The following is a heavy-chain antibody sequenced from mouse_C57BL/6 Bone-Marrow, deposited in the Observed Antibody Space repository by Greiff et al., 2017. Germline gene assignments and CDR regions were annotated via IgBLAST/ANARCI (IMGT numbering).Heavy chain of an antibody. Sequence: QVQLQQSGAELARPGASVKLSCKASGYTFTSYGISWVKQRTGQGLEWIGEIYPRSGNTYYNEKFKGKATLTADKYSSTAYMELRSLTSEDSAVYFCAVYYSSGYVDYWGQGTTLTVSS. D-gene: IGHD1-1*01. CDR2: IYPRSGNT. CDR3: AVYYSSGYVDY. CDR1: GYTFTSYG. V-gene: IGHV1-81*01. J-gene: IGHJ2*01.